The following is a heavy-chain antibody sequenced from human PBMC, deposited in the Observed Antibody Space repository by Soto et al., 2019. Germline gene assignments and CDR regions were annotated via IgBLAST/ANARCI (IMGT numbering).Heavy chain of an antibody. CDR1: GFSFSSYV. CDR2: ISGSSGYI. J-gene: IGHJ6*03. CDR3: ARDLSRLVNMDV. Sequence: GGSLRLSCAASGFSFSSYVMSWVRQAPGKGLEWVSSISGSSGYIYYADSVKGRFTISRDNAKNSLYLQMNSLRAEDTAVYYCARDLSRLVNMDVWGKGTTVTVSS. V-gene: IGHV3-21*01. D-gene: IGHD2-21*01.